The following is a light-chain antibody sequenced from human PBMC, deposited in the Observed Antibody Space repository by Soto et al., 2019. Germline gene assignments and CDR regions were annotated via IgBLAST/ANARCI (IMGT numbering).Light chain of an antibody. Sequence: EIVLTQSPGTLSLSPGERATLSCRASQSVSSSYLAWYQQKPGQAPRLLIYAASNRATGIPDRFSGSGSGTDFTLTISRXEXXXXXXXXXXQYCSSPQTFGQGTKVEIK. J-gene: IGKJ1*01. CDR3: XQYCSSPQT. CDR1: QSVSSSY. V-gene: IGKV3-20*01. CDR2: AAS.